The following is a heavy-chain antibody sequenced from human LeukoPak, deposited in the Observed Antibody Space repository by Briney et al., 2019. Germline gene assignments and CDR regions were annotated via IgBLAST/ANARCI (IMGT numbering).Heavy chain of an antibody. CDR3: AKDRYGDYAFDY. Sequence: GRSLSLSCAASAFSFSNYTMHWVRQAPGRGLEWVAVVSYDRNNKHYADSVKGRFTISRDNSKNTLYLQMNSLRAEDTAVYYCAKDRYGDYAFDYWGQGTLVTVSS. V-gene: IGHV3-30-3*01. J-gene: IGHJ4*02. CDR2: VSYDRNNK. D-gene: IGHD4-17*01. CDR1: AFSFSNYT.